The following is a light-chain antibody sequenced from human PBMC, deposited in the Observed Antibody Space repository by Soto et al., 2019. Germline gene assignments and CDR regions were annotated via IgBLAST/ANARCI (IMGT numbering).Light chain of an antibody. V-gene: IGKV1-33*01. CDR1: HDVSRN. Sequence: DIQMTQSPSSLSASEGDRVTITCQPSHDVSRNLNWFQQKPGEAPQLLIHDASNLERGVPSRFSGSGSGTDFTLTISSLQPEDVATYYCQEYNSMLSFGGGTEVEIK. CDR2: DAS. CDR3: QEYNSMLS. J-gene: IGKJ4*01.